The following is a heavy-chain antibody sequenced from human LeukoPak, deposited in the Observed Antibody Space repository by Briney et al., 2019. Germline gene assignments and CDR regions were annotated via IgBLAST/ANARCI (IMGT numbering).Heavy chain of an antibody. CDR2: IIPILALA. Sequence: SVKVSCKASGGTFSSYAITWVRQAPGQGLEWMGRIIPILALANYAQKFQGRVTITADKSTSTAYMELSSLRSEDTAVYYCARVPTSYGDYYFDYWGQGTLVTVSS. CDR3: ARVPTSYGDYYFDY. V-gene: IGHV1-69*04. CDR1: GGTFSSYA. J-gene: IGHJ4*02. D-gene: IGHD4-17*01.